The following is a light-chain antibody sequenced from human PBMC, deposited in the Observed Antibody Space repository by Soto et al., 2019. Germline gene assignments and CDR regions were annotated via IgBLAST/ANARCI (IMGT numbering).Light chain of an antibody. V-gene: IGLV2-14*03. CDR2: DVS. J-gene: IGLJ1*01. CDR1: SSDVGGYNY. Sequence: QSALTQPASVSGSPGQSITISCTGTSSDVGGYNYVSWYQHHPGKAPKLMIYDVSNRPSGVSNRFSGSKSGNTASLTISGLQPEDEADYYCCSYTTSNTRQIVFGTGTKLNVL. CDR3: CSYTTSNTRQIV.